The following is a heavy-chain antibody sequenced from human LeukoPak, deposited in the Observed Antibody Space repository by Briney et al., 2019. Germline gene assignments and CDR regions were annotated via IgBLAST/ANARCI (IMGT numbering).Heavy chain of an antibody. V-gene: IGHV1-2*02. Sequence: GASVKVSCKTSGYTFTCYYIHWARQAPGQGLNGMEWIDPNSGGTNYAQKFQGRVTMTRDTSISTAYMELSRLTSADTAVYRCATPSSSSWYGFDPWGQGTLVTVSS. CDR1: GYTFTCYY. J-gene: IGHJ5*02. D-gene: IGHD6-13*01. CDR2: IDPNSGGT. CDR3: ATPSSSSWYGFDP.